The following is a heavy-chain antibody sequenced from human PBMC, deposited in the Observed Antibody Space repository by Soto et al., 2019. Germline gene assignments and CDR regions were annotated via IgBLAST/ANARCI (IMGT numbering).Heavy chain of an antibody. CDR2: ISHSGST. CDR1: GGSISSYY. D-gene: IGHD5-18*01. CDR3: ARGSGTAMQDY. Sequence: SETLSLTCAVSGGSISSYYWSWIRQPPGKGLEWIGYISHSGSTNYNPSLKSRVTMSLDTSKNQFSLKLSSVTAADTAVYYCARGSGTAMQDYWGQGTLVTVSS. J-gene: IGHJ4*02. V-gene: IGHV4-59*01.